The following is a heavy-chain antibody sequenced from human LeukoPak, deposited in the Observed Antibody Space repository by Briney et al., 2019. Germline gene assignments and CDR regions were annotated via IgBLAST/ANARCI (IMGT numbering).Heavy chain of an antibody. Sequence: GGSLRLSCLASGFTFSDYVVHWVRQAPGKGLEWVAVISFHLTIKYYADSVESRFAISRDNSKKTVYLQMNSLRPDDTAVYYCVREGYYASGRSPTYYFEYWGRGTVVTVSS. J-gene: IGHJ4*02. V-gene: IGHV3-30*09. D-gene: IGHD3-10*01. CDR1: GFTFSDYV. CDR2: ISFHLTIK. CDR3: VREGYYASGRSPTYYFEY.